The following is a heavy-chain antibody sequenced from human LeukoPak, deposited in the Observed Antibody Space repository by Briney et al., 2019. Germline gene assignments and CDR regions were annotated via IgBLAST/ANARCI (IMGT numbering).Heavy chain of an antibody. J-gene: IGHJ4*02. Sequence: GGSLRLSCAASGFIVSSNYMSWVRQAPGKGLEWVSVIYSGGSTYYADSVKGRFTISRDNSKNTLYLQMNSLRAEDTAVYYCARELCGGDCYTDYWGQGTLVTVSS. D-gene: IGHD2-21*02. CDR2: IYSGGST. CDR1: GFIVSSNY. CDR3: ARELCGGDCYTDY. V-gene: IGHV3-53*01.